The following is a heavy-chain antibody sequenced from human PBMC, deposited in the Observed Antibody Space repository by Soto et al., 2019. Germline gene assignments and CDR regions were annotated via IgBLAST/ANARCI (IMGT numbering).Heavy chain of an antibody. V-gene: IGHV4-34*01. CDR1: GGSISGYY. J-gene: IGHJ4*02. CDR2: INPSGST. CDR3: ARAPIKGHPLAGRPPTSQTLDY. D-gene: IGHD1-26*01. Sequence: SETLSLTCTVSGGSISGYYWTWIRQPPGEGPEWIGEINPSGSTNCNPSLKSRLTMSADTSKNQFSLRLTSVTAADTAIYYCARAPIKGHPLAGRPPTSQTLDYWARGILVTVSS.